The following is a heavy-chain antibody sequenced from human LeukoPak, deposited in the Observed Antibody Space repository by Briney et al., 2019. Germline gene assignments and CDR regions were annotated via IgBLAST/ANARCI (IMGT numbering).Heavy chain of an antibody. CDR3: AREAYGDYGS. D-gene: IGHD4-17*01. J-gene: IGHJ4*02. Sequence: SGGTLRLSCAASGFTFSSYGMSWVRQAPGKGLEWVSAISGSGGSTYYADSVKGRFTTSRDNAKNSLYLQMNSLRAEDTAVYYCAREAYGDYGSWGQGTLVTVSS. CDR2: ISGSGGST. V-gene: IGHV3-23*01. CDR1: GFTFSSYG.